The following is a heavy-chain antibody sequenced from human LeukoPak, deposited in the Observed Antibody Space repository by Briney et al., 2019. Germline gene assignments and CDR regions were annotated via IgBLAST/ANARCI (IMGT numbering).Heavy chain of an antibody. CDR3: ARGGTVLRPNSPYDY. D-gene: IGHD4-17*01. CDR1: GYTFTSYY. V-gene: IGHV1-46*01. J-gene: IGHJ4*02. CDR2: INPSGGRT. Sequence: ASVKVSCKASGYTFTSYYMHWVRQAPGQGLEWMGIINPSGGRTSYAQKLQGRVTMTRGTSTSTVYMELSSLRSDDTAVYYCARGGTVLRPNSPYDYWGQGTLVTVSS.